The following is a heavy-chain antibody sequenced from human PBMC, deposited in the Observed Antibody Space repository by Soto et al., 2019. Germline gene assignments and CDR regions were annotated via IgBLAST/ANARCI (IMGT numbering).Heavy chain of an antibody. V-gene: IGHV4-34*01. CDR1: GGSFSGYY. CDR3: ARLYCSGGSCYFDY. CDR2: INHSGST. D-gene: IGHD2-15*01. Sequence: SETLSLTCAVYGGSFSGYYWSWIRQPPGKGLEWIGEINHSGSTNYNPSLKSRVTISVDTSKNQFSLKLSSVTAADTAVYYCARLYCSGGSCYFDYWGQGTLVTVSS. J-gene: IGHJ4*02.